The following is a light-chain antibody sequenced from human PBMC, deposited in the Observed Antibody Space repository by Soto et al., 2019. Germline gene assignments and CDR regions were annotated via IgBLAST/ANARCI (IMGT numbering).Light chain of an antibody. Sequence: DIQMTQSPSSLSASVRDRVTITCQASQDITNYLNWYQQKPGKAPNLLIYDASNLETGVLSRFSGSGSGTDFNLTISSLQPEDIATYYCQKYADLPLFGPGTKVNIK. CDR2: DAS. CDR1: QDITNY. J-gene: IGKJ3*01. V-gene: IGKV1-33*01. CDR3: QKYADLPL.